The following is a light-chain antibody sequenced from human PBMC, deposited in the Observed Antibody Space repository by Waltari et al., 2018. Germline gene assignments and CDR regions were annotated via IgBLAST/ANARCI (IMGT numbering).Light chain of an antibody. CDR2: VNSDGSH. Sequence: QLVLTQSPSASASLGASVKLTCTLSSGHSSNVIAWLQQQPEKGPRYLMNVNSDGSHRKGDKIPDRFSGSSSGAEHYLTISSLQSEDEADYYCQTGGHGTWVFGGGTKLTVL. CDR1: SGHSSNV. CDR3: QTGGHGTWV. J-gene: IGLJ3*02. V-gene: IGLV4-69*01.